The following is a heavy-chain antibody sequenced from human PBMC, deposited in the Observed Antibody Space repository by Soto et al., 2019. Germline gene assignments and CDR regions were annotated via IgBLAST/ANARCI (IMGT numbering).Heavy chain of an antibody. CDR3: TTEAYDNSGSLAFDI. D-gene: IGHD3-22*01. Sequence: SDPLSLTSTVSGTSITYSHYRSIRQPPGKGLELIGYIFHTGTTSYNPSLKSRVTLSVDTSQSQFSLKLNSVTAADTAVYYCTTEAYDNSGSLAFDIWGPGTLVTVS. V-gene: IGHV4-59*08. CDR2: IFHTGTT. CDR1: GTSITYSH. J-gene: IGHJ3*02.